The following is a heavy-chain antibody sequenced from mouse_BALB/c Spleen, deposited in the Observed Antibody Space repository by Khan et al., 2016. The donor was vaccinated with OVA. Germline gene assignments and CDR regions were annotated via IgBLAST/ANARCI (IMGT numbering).Heavy chain of an antibody. Sequence: EVELVESGGGLVMPGGSLKLSCAASGFTFSSYTMSWVRQTQEKRLEWVATISSGGDNTYYPDSVKGRFTISRDNAYNNLYLQMSRLRSDDAALYYCARANYGAFAYWGQGTLVTVSA. V-gene: IGHV5-9*03. CDR3: ARANYGAFAY. CDR2: ISSGGDNT. CDR1: GFTFSSYT. J-gene: IGHJ3*01. D-gene: IGHD1-1*02.